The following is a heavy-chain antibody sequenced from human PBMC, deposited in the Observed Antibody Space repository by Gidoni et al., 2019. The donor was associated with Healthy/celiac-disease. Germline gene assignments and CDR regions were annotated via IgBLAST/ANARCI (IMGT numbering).Heavy chain of an antibody. J-gene: IGHJ6*02. CDR3: AKIDSSGYLTNYYGMDV. CDR2: ISYDGSNK. Sequence: QVQLVESGGGVVQPGRSLRLSCAASGFTFSSYGMPWVRQAPGKGLEWVAVISYDGSNKYYADSVKGRFTISRDNSKNTLYLQMNSLRAEDTAVYYCAKIDSSGYLTNYYGMDVWGQGTTVTVSS. CDR1: GFTFSSYG. V-gene: IGHV3-30*18. D-gene: IGHD3-22*01.